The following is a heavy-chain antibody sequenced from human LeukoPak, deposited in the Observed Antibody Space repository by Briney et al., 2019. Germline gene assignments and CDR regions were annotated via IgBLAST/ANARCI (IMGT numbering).Heavy chain of an antibody. CDR3: ARGGSTDSIHSCGGNCYFLDY. V-gene: IGHV1-2*02. CDR2: VNPNSGGT. J-gene: IGHJ4*02. Sequence: ASVKVSCKASGYTFTGNHMHWVRQAPGQGLEWMGWVNPNSGGTNYAQKFQGRVIMTRDTSISTAYMELSRLGSDDTAVYYCARGGSTDSIHSCGGNCYFLDYWGQGTLVTVSS. CDR1: GYTFTGNH. D-gene: IGHD2-21*02.